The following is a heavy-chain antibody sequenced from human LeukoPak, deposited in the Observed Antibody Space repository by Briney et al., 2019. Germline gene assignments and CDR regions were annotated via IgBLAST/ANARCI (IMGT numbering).Heavy chain of an antibody. J-gene: IGHJ4*02. Sequence: GASVKVSCKTSGGTFSSYAISWVRQAPGQGLEWMGGIIPIFGTANYAQKFQGRVTITADESTSTAYMELSSLRSEDTAVYHCAREVYYDSPFVDYWGQGTLVTVSS. CDR2: IIPIFGTA. D-gene: IGHD3-22*01. CDR3: AREVYYDSPFVDY. CDR1: GGTFSSYA. V-gene: IGHV1-69*13.